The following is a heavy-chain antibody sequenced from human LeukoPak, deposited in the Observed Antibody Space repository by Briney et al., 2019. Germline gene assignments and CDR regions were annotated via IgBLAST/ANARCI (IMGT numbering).Heavy chain of an antibody. D-gene: IGHD6-13*01. CDR3: ARGVAAGSGSWH. Sequence: GGSLRLSCAASGFTFSSYGMHWVRQAPGKGLEWVAVISYDGSNKYYADSVKGRFTISRDNSKNTLYLQMNSLRAEDTGVYYCARGVAAGSGSWHWGQGTLVTVSS. J-gene: IGHJ4*02. CDR2: ISYDGSNK. V-gene: IGHV3-30*03. CDR1: GFTFSSYG.